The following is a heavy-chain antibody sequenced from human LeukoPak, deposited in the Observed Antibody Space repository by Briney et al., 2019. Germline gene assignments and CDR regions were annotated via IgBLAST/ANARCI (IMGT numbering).Heavy chain of an antibody. CDR1: GFTFSSYA. CDR3: AKDGPRGWLSYYYYYMDV. D-gene: IGHD3-9*01. Sequence: PGGSLRLSCAASGFTFSSYAMSWVRQAPGKGLEWVSAISGSGGSTYYADSVKGRFTISRDNSKNTLYLQMNSLRAEDTAVYYCAKDGPRGWLSYYYYYMDVWGKGTTVTVSS. V-gene: IGHV3-23*01. CDR2: ISGSGGST. J-gene: IGHJ6*03.